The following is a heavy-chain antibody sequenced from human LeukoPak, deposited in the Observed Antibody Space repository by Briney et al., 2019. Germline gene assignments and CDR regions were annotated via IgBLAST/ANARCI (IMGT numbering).Heavy chain of an antibody. V-gene: IGHV4-34*01. CDR3: ARGAYGWGTYYNGKFDY. Sequence: SETLPLTCAVYGGSFSGYYWSWIRQPPGKGLEWIGEINHSGSTNYNPSLKSRVTISVDTSKNQFSLKLTSVTAADTAVYYCARGAYGWGTYYNGKFDYWGQGTLVTASS. CDR1: GGSFSGYY. CDR2: INHSGST. D-gene: IGHD3-10*01. J-gene: IGHJ4*02.